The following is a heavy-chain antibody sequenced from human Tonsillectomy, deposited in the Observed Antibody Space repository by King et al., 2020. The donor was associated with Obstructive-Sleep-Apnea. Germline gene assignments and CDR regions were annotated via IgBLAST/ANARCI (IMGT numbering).Heavy chain of an antibody. CDR3: ARGPFSAPTKDYYGSGSYGGIVY. V-gene: IGHV3-30*04. J-gene: IGHJ4*02. Sequence: VQLVESGGGVVQPGRSLRLSCAASGFTFSSYAMHWVRQAPGKGLEWVAVISYDGSNKYYADSVKGRFTISRDNSKNTLYLQMNSLRAEDTAVYYCARGPFSAPTKDYYGSGSYGGIVYWGQGTLVTVSS. CDR2: ISYDGSNK. D-gene: IGHD3-10*01. CDR1: GFTFSSYA.